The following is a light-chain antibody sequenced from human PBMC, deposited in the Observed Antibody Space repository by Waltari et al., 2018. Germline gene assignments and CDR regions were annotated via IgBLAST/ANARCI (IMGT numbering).Light chain of an antibody. CDR3: QQYSRYST. CDR2: KAS. V-gene: IGKV1-5*03. Sequence: DIRVTQSPSTLSASVGARVPITCRASESISTWLAWYQQKPGKAPKLLIYKASSLESGVPSRFSGSGSGTEFILTISSLQPDDFATYYCQQYSRYSTFGQGTKVEIK. J-gene: IGKJ1*01. CDR1: ESISTW.